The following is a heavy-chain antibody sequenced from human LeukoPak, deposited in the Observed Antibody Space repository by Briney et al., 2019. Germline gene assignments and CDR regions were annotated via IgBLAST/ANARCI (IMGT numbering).Heavy chain of an antibody. D-gene: IGHD3-10*01. CDR3: AKHYYGSGSQKYYFDY. CDR1: GFVFGDYG. Sequence: GGSLRLSCAASGFVFGDYGMHWVRQAPGKGLEWVTMVRNDGSDKYYADSVKGRFTISRDNSKNTLYLQMNSLRPEDTAVYYCAKHYYGSGSQKYYFDYCGQGTLVTVSS. V-gene: IGHV3-30*02. J-gene: IGHJ4*02. CDR2: VRNDGSDK.